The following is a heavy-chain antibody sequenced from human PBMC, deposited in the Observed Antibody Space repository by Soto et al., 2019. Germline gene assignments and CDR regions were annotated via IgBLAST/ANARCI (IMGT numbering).Heavy chain of an antibody. D-gene: IGHD2-15*01. Sequence: QVQLVESGGGVVQPGRSLRLSCAASGFTYSDFALHWVRQAPGKGLEWVAFISYDGSDKYYTDSVKGRFAISRDNSKDTLYLQMNSLRPEDTAVYYCARRAYRSYYAIDVWGQGTTVTVSS. CDR3: ARRAYRSYYAIDV. J-gene: IGHJ6*02. CDR1: GFTYSDFA. V-gene: IGHV3-30*09. CDR2: ISYDGSDK.